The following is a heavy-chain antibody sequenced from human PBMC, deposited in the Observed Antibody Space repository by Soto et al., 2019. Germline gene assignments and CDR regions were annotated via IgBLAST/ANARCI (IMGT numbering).Heavy chain of an antibody. Sequence: GGSLRLSCAASGFTFSSYSMNWVRQAPGKGLEWVSYISSSSSTIYYADSVKGRFTISRDNAKNSLYLQMNSLRAEDTAVYYCARDWVVVTAIANWYFDLWGRGTLVTVSS. D-gene: IGHD2-21*02. CDR2: ISSSSSTI. V-gene: IGHV3-48*01. J-gene: IGHJ2*01. CDR1: GFTFSSYS. CDR3: ARDWVVVTAIANWYFDL.